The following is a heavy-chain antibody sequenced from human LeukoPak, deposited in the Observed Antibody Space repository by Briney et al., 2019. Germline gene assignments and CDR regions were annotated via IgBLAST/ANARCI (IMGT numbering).Heavy chain of an antibody. CDR3: ARDPRVCSSTSCPDAFDI. Sequence: SQTLSLTCTVSGGSISSDTYYWSWVRQPAGKGLEWIGRIYSTGSTDYNPSLKSRVTISVDTSKNQFSLKLSSVTAADTAVYYCARDPRVCSSTSCPDAFDIWGQGTMVTVSS. CDR1: GGSISSDTYY. CDR2: IYSTGST. J-gene: IGHJ3*02. D-gene: IGHD2-2*01. V-gene: IGHV4-61*02.